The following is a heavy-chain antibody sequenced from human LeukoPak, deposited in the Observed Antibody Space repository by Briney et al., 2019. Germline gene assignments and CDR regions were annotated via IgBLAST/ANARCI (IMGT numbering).Heavy chain of an antibody. CDR3: ATGNYYDSRGYYTFGH. CDR1: GFTFSRYW. J-gene: IGHJ1*01. D-gene: IGHD3-22*01. Sequence: GGSLRLSCAASGFTFSRYWMHWVRQAPGKGLVWVSRINGDVSTTSYADSVKGGFTISRDNAKNTLYLQMNSLRAEDTAVYYCATGNYYDSRGYYTFGHWGQGTLVTVSS. CDR2: INGDVSTT. V-gene: IGHV3-74*01.